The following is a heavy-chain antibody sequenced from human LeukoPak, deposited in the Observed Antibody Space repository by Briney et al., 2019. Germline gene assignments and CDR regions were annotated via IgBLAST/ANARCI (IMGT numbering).Heavy chain of an antibody. CDR3: ARDYYSSGWYVVGY. D-gene: IGHD6-19*01. CDR1: GFTFSSYG. Sequence: GGSLRLSCAASGFTFSSYGMHWVRQAPGKGLEWVAVISYDGSNKYYADSVKGRFTISRDNSKNTLYLQMNSLRAEDTAVYYCARDYYSSGWYVVGYWGQGTLVTVSS. J-gene: IGHJ4*02. V-gene: IGHV3-30*03. CDR2: ISYDGSNK.